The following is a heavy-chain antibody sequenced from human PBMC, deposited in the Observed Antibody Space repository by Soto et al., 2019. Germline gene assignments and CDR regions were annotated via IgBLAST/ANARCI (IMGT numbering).Heavy chain of an antibody. Sequence: SETLPLTCSVSGGSISSGSYCWGWIRKPPGKGLEWIASIYYSGSTYYNPSLKSRVTIFVDTSKNQFSLKLSSVTAADTALYYCARQGYYGSGSYYKFRWFDPWGQGTLVTVSS. CDR2: IYYSGST. CDR3: ARQGYYGSGSYYKFRWFDP. J-gene: IGHJ5*02. V-gene: IGHV4-39*01. CDR1: GGSISSGSYC. D-gene: IGHD3-10*01.